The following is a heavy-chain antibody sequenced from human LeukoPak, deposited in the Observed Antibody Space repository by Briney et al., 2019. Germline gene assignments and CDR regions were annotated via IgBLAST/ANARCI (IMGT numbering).Heavy chain of an antibody. CDR1: GFTFSSYA. Sequence: GGSLRLSCAASGFTFSSYAMSWVRQAPGKGLEWVSAISGSGGSTYYADSVKGRFTISRDNSKDTLYLQMNSLRAEDTAVYYCAKDLQQLVYYFDYWGQGTLVTVSS. V-gene: IGHV3-23*01. D-gene: IGHD6-13*01. J-gene: IGHJ4*02. CDR2: ISGSGGST. CDR3: AKDLQQLVYYFDY.